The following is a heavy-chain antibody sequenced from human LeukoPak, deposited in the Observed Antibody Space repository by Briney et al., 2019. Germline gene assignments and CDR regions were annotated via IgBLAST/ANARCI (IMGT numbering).Heavy chain of an antibody. J-gene: IGHJ4*02. CDR2: ISGSSYYI. Sequence: GGSLRLSCAASGFTFSSYSMNWVRQAPGKGLEWVSSISGSSYYIYYADSVKGRFTISRDNAKNSLYLQMNSLRTEDTAIYYCARGGVRRGYYDYWGQGTLVTVSS. CDR1: GFTFSSYS. CDR3: ARGGVRRGYYDY. D-gene: IGHD1-14*01. V-gene: IGHV3-21*01.